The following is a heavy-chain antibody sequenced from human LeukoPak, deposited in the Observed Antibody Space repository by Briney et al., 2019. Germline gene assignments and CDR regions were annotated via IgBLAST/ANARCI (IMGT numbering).Heavy chain of an antibody. Sequence: GASVKVSCTASGGTFSSNAISWVRQAPGQGLEWVGWIITMRSNANYAQKLQGRVTITADKSTRTAYMEMSSLRSEDTAVYYCARDQSGYSGYAREDPWGQGTMVTVSS. CDR2: IITMRSNA. CDR3: ARDQSGYSGYAREDP. CDR1: GGTFSSNA. J-gene: IGHJ3*01. D-gene: IGHD5-12*01. V-gene: IGHV1-69*10.